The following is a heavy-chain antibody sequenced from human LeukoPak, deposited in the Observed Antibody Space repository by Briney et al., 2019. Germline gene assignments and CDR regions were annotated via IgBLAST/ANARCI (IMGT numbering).Heavy chain of an antibody. CDR1: GFTFSSYA. Sequence: GGSLRLSCAASGFTFSSYAMSWVRQAPGKGLEWVSAISGSGGSTYYADSVKGRFTISRDNSKNTLYLQMNSLRAEDTAVYYCARGRGYSSSWSNFDYWGQGTLVTVSS. D-gene: IGHD6-13*01. J-gene: IGHJ4*02. CDR2: ISGSGGST. V-gene: IGHV3-23*01. CDR3: ARGRGYSSSWSNFDY.